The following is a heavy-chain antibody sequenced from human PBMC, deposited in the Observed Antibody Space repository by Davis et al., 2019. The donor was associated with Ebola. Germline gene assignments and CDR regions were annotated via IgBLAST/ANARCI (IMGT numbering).Heavy chain of an antibody. V-gene: IGHV4-59*01. J-gene: IGHJ4*02. CDR3: ARRVGGTSNFDS. CDR1: GGSISSYY. CDR2: IYYSGST. Sequence: SETLSLTCTVSGGSISSYYWSWIRQPPGKGLEWIGYIYYSGSTNYNPSLKSRVTISVDTSKNQFSLKLSSVTAADTAVYYCARRVGGTSNFDSWGQGILVTVSS. D-gene: IGHD1-26*01.